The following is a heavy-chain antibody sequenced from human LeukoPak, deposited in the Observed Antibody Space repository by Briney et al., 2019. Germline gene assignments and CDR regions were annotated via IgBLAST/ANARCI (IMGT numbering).Heavy chain of an antibody. CDR2: IYHSGST. V-gene: IGHV4-4*02. J-gene: IGHJ5*02. Sequence: SGTLSLTCAVSGGSISSSNWWSWVRQPPGKGLEWIGEIYHSGSTNYNPSLKSRVTISVDTSKNQFSLKLSSVTAADTAVYYCARGIGGYYDILTGYYSYWFDPWGQGTLVTVSS. CDR3: ARGIGGYYDILTGYYSYWFDP. CDR1: GGSISSSNW. D-gene: IGHD3-9*01.